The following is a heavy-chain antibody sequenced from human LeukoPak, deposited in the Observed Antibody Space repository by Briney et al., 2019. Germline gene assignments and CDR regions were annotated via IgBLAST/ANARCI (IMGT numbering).Heavy chain of an antibody. D-gene: IGHD3-10*01. CDR3: AREVYYGSGNWFDR. CDR2: IKSDGSST. Sequence: GSLRLSCSASGFTFSSYWMHWVRQVPGKGLVWVSRIKSDGSSTSYADSVKGRFTISRDNVRNMLYLHMNSLRVEDTAVYYCAREVYYGSGNWFDRWGQGTLVTVSS. CDR1: GFTFSSYW. J-gene: IGHJ5*02. V-gene: IGHV3-74*01.